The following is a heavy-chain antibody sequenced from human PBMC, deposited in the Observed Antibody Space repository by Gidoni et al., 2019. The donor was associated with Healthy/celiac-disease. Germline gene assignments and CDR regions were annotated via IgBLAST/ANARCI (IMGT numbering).Heavy chain of an antibody. J-gene: IGHJ3*02. Sequence: QVQLVESGGGVVQPGRSLRLSCAASGFTFSSYGMHWVRQAPGKGLEWVAVIWYDGSNKYYEGSVKGRFTISRDNSKNTLYLHMNSLRAEDTAVYYCARVRQGDAFDIWGQGTMVTVSS. CDR1: GFTFSSYG. CDR2: IWYDGSNK. CDR3: ARVRQGDAFDI. V-gene: IGHV3-33*01.